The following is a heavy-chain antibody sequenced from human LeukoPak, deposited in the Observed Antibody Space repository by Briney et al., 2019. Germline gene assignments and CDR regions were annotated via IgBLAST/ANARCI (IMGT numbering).Heavy chain of an antibody. Sequence: SETLSLTCAVYGGSFSGYYWSWIRQPPGKGLEWIGSIYYSGSTYYNPSLKSRVTISVDTSKNQFSLKLSSVTAADTAVYYCARDSYQDNYWGQGTLVTVSS. J-gene: IGHJ4*02. V-gene: IGHV4-34*01. D-gene: IGHD2-2*01. CDR1: GGSFSGYY. CDR3: ARDSYQDNY. CDR2: IYYSGST.